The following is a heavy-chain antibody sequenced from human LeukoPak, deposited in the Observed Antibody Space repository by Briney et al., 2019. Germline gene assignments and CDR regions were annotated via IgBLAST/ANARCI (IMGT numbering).Heavy chain of an antibody. CDR1: GGSISSSSYY. J-gene: IGHJ5*02. CDR2: IYYSGST. V-gene: IGHV4-39*01. Sequence: PSETLSLTCTVSGGSISSSSYYWGWIRQPPGKGLEWIGSIYYSGSTYYNPSLKSRVTISVDTSKNQFSLKLSSVTAADTAVYYCASEYSSSQANWFDPWGQGTLVTVSS. CDR3: ASEYSSSQANWFDP. D-gene: IGHD6-13*01.